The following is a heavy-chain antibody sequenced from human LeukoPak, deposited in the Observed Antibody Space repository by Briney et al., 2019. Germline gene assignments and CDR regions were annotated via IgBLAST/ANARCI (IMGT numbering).Heavy chain of an antibody. J-gene: IGHJ4*02. CDR2: ISESGRIT. V-gene: IGHV3-23*01. Sequence: SGGSLRLSCAASGFTFSSYEMNWVRQAPGKGLEWVSSISESGRITYYADSVKGRFTISRDNSKNTLYLQMNSLRAEDTAVYYCAKPPASVPAAIYWGQGTLVTVSS. D-gene: IGHD2-2*01. CDR3: AKPPASVPAAIY. CDR1: GFTFSSYE.